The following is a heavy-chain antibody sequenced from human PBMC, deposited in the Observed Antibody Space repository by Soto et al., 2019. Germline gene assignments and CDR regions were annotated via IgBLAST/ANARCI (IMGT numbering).Heavy chain of an antibody. V-gene: IGHV5-10-1*01. D-gene: IGHD1-20*01. Sequence: PGESLKISCEGSGYRFTNYWIRWARQMPGKGLEWMGRIDPTDSYTNYSPSFQGHVTISADKSISTAYLQWSSLKASDTAMYYCAREYNGMDVWGQGTTVTVSS. CDR2: IDPTDSYT. CDR3: AREYNGMDV. J-gene: IGHJ6*02. CDR1: GYRFTNYW.